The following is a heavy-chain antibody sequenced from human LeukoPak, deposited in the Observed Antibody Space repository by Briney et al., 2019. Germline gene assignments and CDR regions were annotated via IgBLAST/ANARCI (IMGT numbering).Heavy chain of an antibody. CDR3: AREYCISTNCYKTIDY. D-gene: IGHD2-2*02. CDR1: GFTFSTYA. CDR2: ISSNGGST. V-gene: IGHV3-64*01. Sequence: AGGSLRLSCAASGFTFSTYAMHWVRQAPGKGLEYVSAISSNGGSTFYANSVKGRFTISRDNSKNTLYLQMGSLRAEDMAVYYCAREYCISTNCYKTIDYWGQGTLVTVSS. J-gene: IGHJ4*02.